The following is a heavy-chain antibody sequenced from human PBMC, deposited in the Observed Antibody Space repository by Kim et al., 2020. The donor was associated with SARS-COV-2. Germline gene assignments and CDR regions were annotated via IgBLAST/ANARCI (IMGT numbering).Heavy chain of an antibody. CDR3: ARDGDSSGLDY. J-gene: IGHJ4*02. Sequence: TSHNTAPQSRVTISLDTSKNQFSLKLSSVTAADTAVYYCARDGDSSGLDYWGQGTLVTVSS. CDR2: T. V-gene: IGHV4-30-2*05. D-gene: IGHD3-22*01.